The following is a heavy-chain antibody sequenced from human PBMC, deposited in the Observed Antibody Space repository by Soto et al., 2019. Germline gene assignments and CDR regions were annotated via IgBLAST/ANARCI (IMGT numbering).Heavy chain of an antibody. D-gene: IGHD7-27*01. CDR2: IYWDDDK. J-gene: IGHJ4*02. CDR1: GFSLITSGVG. CDR3: AHSLGPLDY. V-gene: IGHV2-5*02. Sequence: SGPKLVNATDTLTQTFSFSGFSLITSGVGVGVIRQSPGKVLEWLAVIYWDDDKRYSPSLKNRLTITKDISENQVVLTMTNMDPVDSATYYRAHSLGPLDYWGQGTLVTVSS.